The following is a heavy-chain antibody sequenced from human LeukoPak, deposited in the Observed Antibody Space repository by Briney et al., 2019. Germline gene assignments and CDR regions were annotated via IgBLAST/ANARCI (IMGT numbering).Heavy chain of an antibody. CDR1: GGSISSYY. V-gene: IGHV4-59*01. CDR3: ARGPILGY. D-gene: IGHD3-3*01. CDR2: ISYSGST. J-gene: IGHJ4*02. Sequence: KPSETLSLTCTVSGGSISSYYWSWIRQPPGKGLEWIGYISYSGSTNYNPSLKSRVTISVDTSKNQFSLKLSSVTAADTAVYYCARGPILGYWGQGTLVTVSS.